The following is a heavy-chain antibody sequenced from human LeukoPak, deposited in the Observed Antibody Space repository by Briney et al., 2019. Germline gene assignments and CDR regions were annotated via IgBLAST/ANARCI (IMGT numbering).Heavy chain of an antibody. CDR3: ARDAKGVGATVDY. CDR1: GGSFSVYY. J-gene: IGHJ4*02. D-gene: IGHD1-26*01. Sequence: PSETLSLTCAVYGGSFSVYYWSWIRQPPGKGLEWIGEINHSGSTNYNPSLKSRVTISVDTSKNQFSLKLSSVTAADTAVYYCARDAKGVGATVDYWGQGTLVTVSS. V-gene: IGHV4-34*09. CDR2: INHSGST.